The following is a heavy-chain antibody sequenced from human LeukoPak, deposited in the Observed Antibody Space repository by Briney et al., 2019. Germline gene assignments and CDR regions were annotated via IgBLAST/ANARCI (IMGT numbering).Heavy chain of an antibody. D-gene: IGHD2-2*01. V-gene: IGHV3-23*01. Sequence: GGSLRLSCAASGFTFSSYAMSWVRQAPGKGLEWVSAISGSGGSTYYADSVKGRFTISRDNSKNTLYLQTNSLRAEDTAVYYCAKVLRGARASGRYCSSTSCLYGMDVWGQGTTVTVSS. CDR3: AKVLRGARASGRYCSSTSCLYGMDV. CDR1: GFTFSSYA. J-gene: IGHJ6*02. CDR2: ISGSGGST.